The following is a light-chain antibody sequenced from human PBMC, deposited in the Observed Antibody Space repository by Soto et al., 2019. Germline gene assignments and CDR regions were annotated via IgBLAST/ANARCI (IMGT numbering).Light chain of an antibody. V-gene: IGKV3-20*01. CDR1: QSVSSSY. J-gene: IGKJ1*01. Sequence: EIVLTQSPGTLSLSPGERATLSCRASQSVSSSYLAWYQQKPGQAPRLLLYGASSRATAIPDRFSGSGSGTDFTLTISRLEPEDFAVYYCQQYGSSGTFGQGTKVDIK. CDR2: GAS. CDR3: QQYGSSGT.